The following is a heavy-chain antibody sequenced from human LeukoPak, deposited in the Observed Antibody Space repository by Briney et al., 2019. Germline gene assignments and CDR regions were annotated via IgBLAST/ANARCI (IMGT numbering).Heavy chain of an antibody. CDR1: GFTFSSYW. CDR3: ARGDGGYYDSSGYPLDY. J-gene: IGHJ4*02. Sequence: GGSLRLSCAASGFTFSSYWMSWVRQAAGKGLEWVANIKQDGSEKYYVDSVKGRFTISRDNAKNSLYLQMNSLRAEDTAVYYCARGDGGYYDSSGYPLDYWGQGTLVTVSS. D-gene: IGHD3-22*01. CDR2: IKQDGSEK. V-gene: IGHV3-7*01.